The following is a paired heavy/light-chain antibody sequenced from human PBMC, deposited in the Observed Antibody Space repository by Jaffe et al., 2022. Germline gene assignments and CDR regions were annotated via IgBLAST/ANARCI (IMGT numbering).Light chain of an antibody. Sequence: EIVMTQSPATLSVSPGERATLSCRASQSVSSNLAWYQQKPGQAPRLLIYGASTRATGIPARFSGSGSGTEFTLTISSLQSEDFAVYYCQQYNNWPSLTFGGGTKVEIK. CDR2: GAS. CDR3: QQYNNWPSLT. CDR1: QSVSSN. V-gene: IGKV3-15*01. J-gene: IGKJ4*01.
Heavy chain of an antibody. CDR2: ISGSGGST. V-gene: IGHV3-23*01. D-gene: IGHD4-17*01. CDR1: GFTFSSYA. CDR3: AKPDYGDYDSERYYYYMDV. Sequence: EVQLLESGGGLVQPGGSLRLSCAASGFTFSSYAMSWVRQAPGKGLEWVSAISGSGGSTYYADSVKGRFTISRDNSKNTLYLQMNSLRAEDTAVYYCAKPDYGDYDSERYYYYMDVWGKGTTVTVSS. J-gene: IGHJ6*03.